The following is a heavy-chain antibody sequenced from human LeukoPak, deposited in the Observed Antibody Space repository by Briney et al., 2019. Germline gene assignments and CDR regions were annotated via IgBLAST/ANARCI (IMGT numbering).Heavy chain of an antibody. D-gene: IGHD4-23*01. Sequence: GGSLRLSCAACGFTFSSYWMSWVRQAPEKGLEWVANIKQDGSEKYYVDSVKGRFTISRDNAKNSLYLQMNSLRAEDTAVYYCARVGGNKGYYFDYWGQGTLVTVSS. CDR3: ARVGGNKGYYFDY. CDR2: IKQDGSEK. J-gene: IGHJ4*02. V-gene: IGHV3-7*01. CDR1: GFTFSSYW.